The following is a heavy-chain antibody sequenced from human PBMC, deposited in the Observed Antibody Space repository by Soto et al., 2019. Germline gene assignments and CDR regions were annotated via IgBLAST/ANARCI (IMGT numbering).Heavy chain of an antibody. J-gene: IGHJ4*02. D-gene: IGHD6-19*01. CDR3: ARPLVGGSGWYFVY. Sequence: SETHSHTCTFSGFYIISSSYYWGWIRKPPGKGLEWIGSIYYSGSTYYNPSLKSRVTISVDTSKNQFSLKLSSVTAADTAVYYCARPLVGGSGWYFVYWGQGTLVTVSS. V-gene: IGHV4-39*01. CDR1: GFYIISSSYY. CDR2: IYYSGST.